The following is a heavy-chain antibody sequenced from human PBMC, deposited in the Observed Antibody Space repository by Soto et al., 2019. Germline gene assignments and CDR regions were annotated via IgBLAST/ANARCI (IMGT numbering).Heavy chain of an antibody. CDR2: ISSSSSYI. Sequence: LRLSCAASGFTFSSYSMNWVRQAPGKGLEWVSSISSSSSYIYYADSVKGRFTISRDNAKNSLYLQMNSLRAEDTAVYYCARDRRIVVVPAARGGFDPWGQGTRVTVSS. CDR3: ARDRRIVVVPAARGGFDP. D-gene: IGHD2-2*01. V-gene: IGHV3-21*01. J-gene: IGHJ5*02. CDR1: GFTFSSYS.